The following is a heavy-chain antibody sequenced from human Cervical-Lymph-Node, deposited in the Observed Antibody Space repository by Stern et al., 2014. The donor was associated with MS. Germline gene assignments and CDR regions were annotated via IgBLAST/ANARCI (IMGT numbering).Heavy chain of an antibody. CDR1: GFTFSSYG. CDR2: IWYDGSNK. J-gene: IGHJ4*02. Sequence: VQLVESGGGVVQPGRSLRLSCAASGFTFSSYGMHWVRQTPGKGLEWVAVIWYDGSNKYYADSVKGRFTISRDNSGITLYLQMNSLRAEDTAVYYCARGDSSSPLEYWGQGTLCTVSS. V-gene: IGHV3-33*01. CDR3: ARGDSSSPLEY. D-gene: IGHD6-6*01.